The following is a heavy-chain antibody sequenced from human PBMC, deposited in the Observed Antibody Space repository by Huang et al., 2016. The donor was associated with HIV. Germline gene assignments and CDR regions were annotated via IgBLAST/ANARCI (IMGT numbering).Heavy chain of an antibody. D-gene: IGHD3-22*01. V-gene: IGHV3-7*01. CDR2: INREGNEK. J-gene: IGHJ4*02. CDR3: GRDRTNFYDSSGYLGDIDY. CDR1: GFIFTKYW. Sequence: EVQVMESGGGSVQPGGSLRLSCAASGFIFTKYWMTWVRQVPGKGLEWVASINREGNEKYDVDSVKGRFTISRDNTKNSVHVQMKSLRGEDTAVYYCGRDRTNFYDSSGYLGDIDYWGLGTLVTVSS.